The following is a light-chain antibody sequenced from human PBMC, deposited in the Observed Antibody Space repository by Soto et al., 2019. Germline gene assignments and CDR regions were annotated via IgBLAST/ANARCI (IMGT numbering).Light chain of an antibody. V-gene: IGKV3-15*01. CDR3: QQYNNWPPWT. J-gene: IGKJ1*01. CDR1: QSVSSK. Sequence: ETVMAQSPDTLSVSPGERATLSCRASQSVSSKLAWYQQKPGQAPRLLMYGASTRATGIPARFSGSGSGTEFTLTISSLQSEDFAVYYCQQYNNWPPWTFGQGTKVDIK. CDR2: GAS.